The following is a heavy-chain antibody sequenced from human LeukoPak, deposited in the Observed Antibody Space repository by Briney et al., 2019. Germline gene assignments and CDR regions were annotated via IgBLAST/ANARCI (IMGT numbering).Heavy chain of an antibody. CDR2: ISSSGSTI. V-gene: IGHV3-11*01. Sequence: GGSLRLSCAASGFNFRDYYMIWIRQAPGKGLEWVSYISSSGSTIYYADSVKGRFTISRDNAKNSLFLQMNSLRAEDTAVYYCAREDYKALDIWGQGTMVTVSS. CDR3: AREDYKALDI. J-gene: IGHJ3*02. CDR1: GFNFRDYY. D-gene: IGHD4-11*01.